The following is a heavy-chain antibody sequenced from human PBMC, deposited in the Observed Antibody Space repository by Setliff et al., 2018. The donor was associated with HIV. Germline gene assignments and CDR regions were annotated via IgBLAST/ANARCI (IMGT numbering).Heavy chain of an antibody. V-gene: IGHV3-33*01. D-gene: IGHD4-17*01. Sequence: GGSLRLSCAASGFTFRSYGMHWVRQAPGKGLEWVAVIWYDGSNKYYVDSVEGRFTISRDNSKNTLYLQMNSLKVEDTAVYYCARGSGAYFFHYFDHWGQGTLVTVSS. CDR3: ARGSGAYFFHYFDH. J-gene: IGHJ4*02. CDR1: GFTFRSYG. CDR2: IWYDGSNK.